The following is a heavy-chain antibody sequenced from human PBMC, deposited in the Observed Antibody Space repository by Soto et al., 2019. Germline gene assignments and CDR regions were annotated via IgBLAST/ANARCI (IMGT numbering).Heavy chain of an antibody. CDR2: MNPNSGNT. J-gene: IGHJ4*02. CDR3: ARDLMLYVRDN. D-gene: IGHD2-8*01. Sequence: GASVKVSCKASGYTFTSYDISWVRQAPGQGPEWMGWMNPNSGNTGYAQKFRGRVTMTRNTSISTAYMELSSLRSEDTAVYYCARDLMLYVRDNWGQGTLVTVPQ. V-gene: IGHV1-8*01. CDR1: GYTFTSYD.